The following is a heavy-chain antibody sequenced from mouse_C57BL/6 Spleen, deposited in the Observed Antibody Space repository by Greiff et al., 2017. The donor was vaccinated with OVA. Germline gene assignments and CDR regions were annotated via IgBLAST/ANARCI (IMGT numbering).Heavy chain of an antibody. J-gene: IGHJ4*01. CDR2: IGPGSGST. D-gene: IGHD2-5*01. V-gene: IGHV1-77*01. CDR3: AKDYSNYGGAMDY. CDR1: GYTFTDYY. Sequence: VQLQQSGAELVKPGASVKISCKASGYTFTDYYINWVKQRPGQGLEWIGKIGPGSGSTYYNEKFKGKATLTADKSSSTAYMQLSSLTSEDSAVYFCAKDYSNYGGAMDYWGQGTSVTVSS.